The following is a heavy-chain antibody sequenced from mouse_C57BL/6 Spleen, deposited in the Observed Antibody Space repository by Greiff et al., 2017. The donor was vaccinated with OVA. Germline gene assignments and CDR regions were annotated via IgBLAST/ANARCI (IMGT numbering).Heavy chain of an antibody. J-gene: IGHJ3*01. CDR2: IHPSDSDT. CDR1: GYTFTSYW. V-gene: IGHV1-74*01. Sequence: QVQLQQPGAELVKPGASVKVSCKASGYTFTSYWMHWVKQRPGQGLEWIGRIHPSDSDTNYNQKFKGKATLTVDKSSSTAYMQLSSLTSEDSAVYYCAIDDSNPGFADWGQGPLVTVAA. CDR3: AIDDSNPGFAD. D-gene: IGHD2-5*01.